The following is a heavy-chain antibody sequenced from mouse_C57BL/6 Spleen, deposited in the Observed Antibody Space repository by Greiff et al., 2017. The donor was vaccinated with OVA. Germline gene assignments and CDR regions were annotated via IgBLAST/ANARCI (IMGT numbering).Heavy chain of an antibody. Sequence: VQLQQSGPELVKPGASVKISCKASGYAFSSSWMNWVKQRPGKGLEWIGRIYPGDGDTNYNGKFKGKATLTADKSSSTAYMQLSSLTSEDSAVYFCAEGTGTWYFDVWGTGTTVTVSS. CDR2: IYPGDGDT. D-gene: IGHD4-1*01. J-gene: IGHJ1*03. V-gene: IGHV1-82*01. CDR1: GYAFSSSW. CDR3: AEGTGTWYFDV.